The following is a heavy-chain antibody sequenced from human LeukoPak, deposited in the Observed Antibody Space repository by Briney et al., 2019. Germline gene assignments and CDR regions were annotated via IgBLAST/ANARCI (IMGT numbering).Heavy chain of an antibody. V-gene: IGHV3-30*18. CDR3: AKDSSPAYFDY. Sequence: GRSLRLSCAASGFTFSTYGMHWVRRAPGKGLEWVALISYDGSNIYYADSVKGRFTISRDRSMNTLYLQMNSLRGEDTAVYFCAKDSSPAYFDYWDQGTLVTVSS. J-gene: IGHJ4*01. CDR1: GFTFSTYG. D-gene: IGHD6-6*01. CDR2: ISYDGSNI.